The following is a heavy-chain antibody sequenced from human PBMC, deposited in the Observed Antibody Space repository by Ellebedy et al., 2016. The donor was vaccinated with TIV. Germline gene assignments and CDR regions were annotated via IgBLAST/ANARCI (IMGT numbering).Heavy chain of an antibody. CDR3: ATHLGMTTVTPPAG. D-gene: IGHD4-17*01. V-gene: IGHV3-23*01. CDR1: GFTFNDYA. CDR2: ISGSGGST. Sequence: GESLKISXAASGFTFNDYAMHWVRQAPGKGLEWVSAISGSGGSTYYADSVKGRFTISRDNSKNTLYLQMNSLRAEDTAVYYCATHLGMTTVTPPAGWGQGTLVTVSS. J-gene: IGHJ4*02.